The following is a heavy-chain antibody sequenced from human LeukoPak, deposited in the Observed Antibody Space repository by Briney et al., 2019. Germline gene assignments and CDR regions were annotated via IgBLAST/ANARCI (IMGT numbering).Heavy chain of an antibody. D-gene: IGHD1-14*01. V-gene: IGHV3-43*02. CDR1: GFTFDDYA. CDR3: AKDSPLGTGWFDP. J-gene: IGHJ5*02. Sequence: GSLRLSFAASGFTFDDYAMHWVRQAPGKGLEWVSLISGDGGRTYYADSVKGRFTISRDNSKNSLYLQMSSLRTEDTALYYCAKDSPLGTGWFDPWGQGTLVTVSS. CDR2: ISGDGGRT.